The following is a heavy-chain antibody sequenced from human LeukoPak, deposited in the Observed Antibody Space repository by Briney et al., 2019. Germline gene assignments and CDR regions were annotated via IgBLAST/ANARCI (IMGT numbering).Heavy chain of an antibody. Sequence: GGSLRLSCAASGFTFSRYSMNWVRQAPGKGLEWVSSISSSSSYIYYADSVKCRFTISRNNDKNSLYLQMNSLRAEDTAVYYCARMYCSSTSCYDDFDIWGQGTMVTVSS. V-gene: IGHV3-21*01. CDR1: GFTFSRYS. CDR2: ISSSSSYI. CDR3: ARMYCSSTSCYDDFDI. D-gene: IGHD2-2*01. J-gene: IGHJ3*02.